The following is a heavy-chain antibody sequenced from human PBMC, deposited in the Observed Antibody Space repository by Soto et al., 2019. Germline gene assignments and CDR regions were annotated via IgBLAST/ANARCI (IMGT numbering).Heavy chain of an antibody. CDR2: ISGDGSST. J-gene: IGHJ3*01. D-gene: IGHD1-7*01. CDR1: EFTFWSYW. Sequence: GGSLRLSCAAPEFTFWSYWMHWVRQSPGKGLVWVSRISGDGSSTNYADSVKGRFTISRDNAKDTVYLQIDSLRAEDTAAYYCARSLPGTYGAFDLWGQGTMVTVSS. V-gene: IGHV3-74*01. CDR3: ARSLPGTYGAFDL.